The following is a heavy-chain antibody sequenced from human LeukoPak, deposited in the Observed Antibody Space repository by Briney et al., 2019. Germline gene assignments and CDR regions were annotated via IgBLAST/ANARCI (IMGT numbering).Heavy chain of an antibody. Sequence: PSETLSLTCTVSGGSISSYYWSWIRQPPGKGLEWIGYIYYSGSTNYNPSLKSRVTISVDTSKNQFSLKLSSVTAADTAVYYCARERPLGIAAAGRYYYYYYMDVWGKGTTVTISS. CDR3: ARERPLGIAAAGRYYYYYYMDV. J-gene: IGHJ6*03. CDR1: GGSISSYY. V-gene: IGHV4-59*01. D-gene: IGHD6-13*01. CDR2: IYYSGST.